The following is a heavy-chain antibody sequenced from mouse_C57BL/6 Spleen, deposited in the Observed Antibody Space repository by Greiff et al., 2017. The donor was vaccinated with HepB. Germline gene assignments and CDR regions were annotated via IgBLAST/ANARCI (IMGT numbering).Heavy chain of an antibody. CDR3: TAEYGNYVRYYAMDY. CDR1: GFNIKDYY. V-gene: IGHV14-1*01. CDR2: IDPEDGDT. J-gene: IGHJ4*01. D-gene: IGHD2-1*01. Sequence: EVQLQQSGAELVRPGASVKLSCTASGFNIKDYYMHWVKQRPEQGLEWIGRIDPEDGDTEYAPKFQGKATMTADTSSNTAYLQLSSLTSEDTAVYDGTAEYGNYVRYYAMDYWGQGTSVTVSS.